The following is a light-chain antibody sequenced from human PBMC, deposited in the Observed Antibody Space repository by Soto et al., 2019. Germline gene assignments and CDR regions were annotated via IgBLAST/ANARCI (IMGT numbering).Light chain of an antibody. CDR1: QSVNSNY. CDR3: QHYYGSPRT. V-gene: IGKV3-20*01. CDR2: GVF. J-gene: IGKJ2*01. Sequence: ETVLTQSPGTVSLSPGERATLSCRTSQSVNSNYLALYQQKPVQAPRRLIYGVFNRATGIPDRFSGSGSVTDFTLTISGLEPEDSAVYYCQHYYGSPRTFGQGTKREIK.